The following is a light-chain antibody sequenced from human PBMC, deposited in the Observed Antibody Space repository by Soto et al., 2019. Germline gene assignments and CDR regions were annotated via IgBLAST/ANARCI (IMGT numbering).Light chain of an antibody. Sequence: QSVLTQPRSVSGSPGQSVTISCTGTSSDVGNYKYVSWYQQLPGKAPKLMIYDVSKRPSGVPDRFSGSKSGNTASLTISGLQAEDEADYYCCSYAGRYTYVFGTGTKLTVL. V-gene: IGLV2-11*01. J-gene: IGLJ1*01. CDR1: SSDVGNYKY. CDR2: DVS. CDR3: CSYAGRYTYV.